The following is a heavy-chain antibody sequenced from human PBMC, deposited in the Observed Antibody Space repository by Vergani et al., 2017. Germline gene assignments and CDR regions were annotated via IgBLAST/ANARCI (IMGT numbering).Heavy chain of an antibody. CDR1: GGSISSGGYY. J-gene: IGHJ4*02. CDR2: IYYSGST. Sequence: QVQLQESGPGLVKPSQTLSLTCTVSGGSISSGGYYWSWIRQHPGKGLEWIGYIYYSGSTYYNPSLKSRVTISVDTSKNQVSLKLSSVTAADTAVYYCASSYYDSSALGVEGSVWNFDYWGQGTLVTVSS. CDR3: ASSYYDSSALGVEGSVWNFDY. D-gene: IGHD3-22*01. V-gene: IGHV4-31*03.